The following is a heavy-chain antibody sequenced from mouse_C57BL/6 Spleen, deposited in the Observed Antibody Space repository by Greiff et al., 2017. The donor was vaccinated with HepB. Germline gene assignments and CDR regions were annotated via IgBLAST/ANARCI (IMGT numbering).Heavy chain of an antibody. D-gene: IGHD2-5*01. CDR1: GFTFSSYA. CDR3: ARVPYYSNYYFDY. Sequence: VESGGGLVKPGGSLKLSCAASGFTFSSYAMSWVRQTPEKRLEWVATISDGGSYTYYPDNVKGRFTISRDNAKNNLYLQMSHLKSEDTAMYYCARVPYYSNYYFDYWGQGTTLTVSS. V-gene: IGHV5-4*01. J-gene: IGHJ2*01. CDR2: ISDGGSYT.